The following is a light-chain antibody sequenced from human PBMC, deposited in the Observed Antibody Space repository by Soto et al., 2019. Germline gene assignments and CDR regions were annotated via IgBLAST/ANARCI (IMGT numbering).Light chain of an antibody. CDR3: QELNNNPPP. CDR1: QGISNF. V-gene: IGKV1-9*01. J-gene: IGKJ4*01. CDR2: AAS. Sequence: TQLTQSPSSLSASVGDRVTITCRASQGISNFLAWYQQKPGRAPKLLIYAASTLQSGVPSRFSGSGSGTDFTLTITILQPADFATYFCQELNNNPPPFGGGTRVDIK.